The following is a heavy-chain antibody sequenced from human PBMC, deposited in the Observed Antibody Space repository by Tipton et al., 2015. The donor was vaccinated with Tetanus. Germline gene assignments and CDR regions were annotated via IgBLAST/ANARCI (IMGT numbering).Heavy chain of an antibody. V-gene: IGHV4-30-2*03. CDR3: ARQDTLNYYYVGYFHD. CDR2: IYYSGST. J-gene: IGHJ1*01. D-gene: IGHD3-22*01. Sequence: TLSLTCTVSGGSINSGGHFWTWIRQRTGKGLEWIGIIYYSGSTYYNASLRSRVTISVDTSKNQFSLQLRSVTAADTAVYYCARQDTLNYYYVGYFHDWGQGTLVTVSS. CDR1: GGSINSGGHF.